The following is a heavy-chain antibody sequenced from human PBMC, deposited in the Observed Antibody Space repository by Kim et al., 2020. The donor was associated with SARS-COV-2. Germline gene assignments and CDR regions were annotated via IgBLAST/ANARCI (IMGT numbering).Heavy chain of an antibody. J-gene: IGHJ3*02. CDR1: GLTFNTFA. V-gene: IGHV3-23*01. D-gene: IGHD3-10*01. CDR3: ARVVSGPNVGEDAFAI. CDR2: INGGGDVT. Sequence: GGSLRLSCAASGLTFNTFAMSWVRQTPGKGLEWVSAINGGGDVTYFADTVKGRFIISRDNSRNTLFLQINTLRAEDTALYFCARVVSGPNVGEDAFAIWGPGTMVTASS.